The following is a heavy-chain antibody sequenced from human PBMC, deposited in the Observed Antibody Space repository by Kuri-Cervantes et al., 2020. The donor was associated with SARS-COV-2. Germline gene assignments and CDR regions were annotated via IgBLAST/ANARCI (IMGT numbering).Heavy chain of an antibody. Sequence: GGSLRLSCAASGFTFNTYNMKWVRQAPGKGLEWVSGIGPSNTYIYYADSVKGRFIISRDNAKNSLYLQMNSLRAEDTAVYYCASSLVDYFDYWGQGTLVTVSS. CDR2: IGPSNTYI. J-gene: IGHJ4*02. CDR3: ASSLVDYFDY. CDR1: GFTFNTYN. D-gene: IGHD1-26*01. V-gene: IGHV3-21*06.